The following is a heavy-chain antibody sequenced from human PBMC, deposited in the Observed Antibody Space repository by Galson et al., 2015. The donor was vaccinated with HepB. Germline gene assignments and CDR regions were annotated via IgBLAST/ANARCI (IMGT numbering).Heavy chain of an antibody. CDR2: IYYSGST. D-gene: IGHD4-11*01. J-gene: IGHJ1*01. CDR1: GGSISSGGYY. CDR3: ARDGYDYSNGEYFQH. Sequence: TLSLTCTVSGGSISSGGYYWSWIRQHPGKGLEWIGYIYYSGSTYYNPSLKSRVTISVDTSKNQFSLKLSSVTAADTAVYYCARDGYDYSNGEYFQHWGQGTLVTVSS. V-gene: IGHV4-31*03.